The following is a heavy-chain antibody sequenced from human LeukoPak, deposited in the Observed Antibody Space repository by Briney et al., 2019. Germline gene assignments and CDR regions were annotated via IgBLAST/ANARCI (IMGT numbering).Heavy chain of an antibody. Sequence: PSETLSLTCAVYGGSFSGYYWSWIRQPPGKGLEWIGEINHSGSTNYNPSLKSRVTISVDTSKNQFSLKLSSVTAADTAVYYCARTIVVVPAATRAFDIWGQGTMVTVSS. D-gene: IGHD2-2*01. J-gene: IGHJ3*02. CDR3: ARTIVVVPAATRAFDI. CDR2: INHSGST. CDR1: GGSFSGYY. V-gene: IGHV4-34*01.